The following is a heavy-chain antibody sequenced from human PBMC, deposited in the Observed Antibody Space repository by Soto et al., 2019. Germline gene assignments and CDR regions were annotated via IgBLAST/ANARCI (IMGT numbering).Heavy chain of an antibody. V-gene: IGHV3-23*01. J-gene: IGHJ6*03. CDR3: STSTYYYYCSYLDV. CDR2: ISGSGGST. D-gene: IGHD2-2*01. CDR1: GFTFSGHA. Sequence: PVVFKRDPYAASGFTFSGHAVSCIRQDKGKGLEWVSAISGSGGSTYYADSVKGRFTISRDNSKNTLYLQMNSLRAEDTAVYYCSTSTYYYYCSYLDVWGKGTTVTVSS.